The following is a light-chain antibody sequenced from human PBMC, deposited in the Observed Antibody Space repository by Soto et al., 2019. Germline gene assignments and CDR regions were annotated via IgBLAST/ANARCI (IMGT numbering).Light chain of an antibody. Sequence: EIVLTQSPPTLSLSPGERATLSCRASRTVSSYLGWYQHKPGQAPRLLIYDVSSRATGIPARFSGSGSGTDFSLTISSLEPEDFAVYYCQQRSNWPPEITFGQGTRLENK. V-gene: IGKV3-11*01. CDR2: DVS. CDR1: RTVSSY. CDR3: QQRSNWPPEIT. J-gene: IGKJ5*01.